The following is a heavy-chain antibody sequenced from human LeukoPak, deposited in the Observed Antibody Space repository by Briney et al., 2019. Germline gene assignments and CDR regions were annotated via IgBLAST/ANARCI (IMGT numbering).Heavy chain of an antibody. V-gene: IGHV3-23*01. CDR3: AKGPKQQLVGSRGHYFDY. CDR1: GFTFSSYS. D-gene: IGHD6-13*01. CDR2: IRGSGGNT. Sequence: PGGSLRLSCAASGFTFSSYSMNWVRQAPGKGLEWVSLIRGSGGNTYYADSVKGRFTMSRDNSKNALYLQLNSLRAEDTAVYYCAKGPKQQLVGSRGHYFDYWGQGTLVTVSS. J-gene: IGHJ4*02.